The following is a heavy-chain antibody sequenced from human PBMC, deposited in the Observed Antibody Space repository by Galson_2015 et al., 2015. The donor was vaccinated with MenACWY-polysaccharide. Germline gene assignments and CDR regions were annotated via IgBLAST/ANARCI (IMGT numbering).Heavy chain of an antibody. J-gene: IGHJ4*02. CDR2: IKSDESST. CDR3: ARGHSAYD. D-gene: IGHD5-12*01. V-gene: IGHV3-74*01. CDR1: GFTFSTYW. Sequence: SLRLSCAASGFTFSTYWMHWVRQAPGKGLVWVSRIKSDESSTNYADSVKGRFTISRDNAKNTLYLQMNSLRAEDTALYYCARGHSAYDWGQGTLVTVSA.